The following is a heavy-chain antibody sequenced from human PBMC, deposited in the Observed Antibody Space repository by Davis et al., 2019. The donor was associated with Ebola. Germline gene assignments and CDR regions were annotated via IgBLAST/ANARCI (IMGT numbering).Heavy chain of an antibody. CDR2: ISAYNGNT. CDR3: ARKAAYFYSFDY. Sequence: AASVKVSYKASGYTFTSYGISWVRQAPGQGLEWMGWISAYNGNTNYAQRLQGRVTMTRDTSTTTVYMELSSLRSEDTAVYYCARKAAYFYSFDYWGQGTLVTVSS. D-gene: IGHD3-16*01. V-gene: IGHV1-18*01. J-gene: IGHJ4*02. CDR1: GYTFTSYG.